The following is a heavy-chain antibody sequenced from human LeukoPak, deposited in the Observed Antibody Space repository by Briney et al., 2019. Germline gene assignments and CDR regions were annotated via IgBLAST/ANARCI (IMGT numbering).Heavy chain of an antibody. J-gene: IGHJ4*02. V-gene: IGHV3-21*01. CDR1: GFTFSSYS. CDR2: ISSSSSYI. CDR3: ASHYCSSTSCSHYFDY. Sequence: GGSLRLSCAASGFTFSSYSMNWVRQAPGKGLEWVSSISSSSSYIYYADSVKGRFTISRDNAKNSLYLQMNSLRAEDTAVYYCASHYCSSTSCSHYFDYWGQGTLVTVSS. D-gene: IGHD2-2*01.